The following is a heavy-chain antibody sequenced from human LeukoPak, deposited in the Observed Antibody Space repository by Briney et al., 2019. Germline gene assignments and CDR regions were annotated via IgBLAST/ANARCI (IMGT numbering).Heavy chain of an antibody. J-gene: IGHJ4*02. CDR2: IIPIFGTA. Sequence: ASVKVSCKAPGGTFSSYAISWVRQAPGQGLEWMGGIIPIFGTANYAQKFQGRVTITTDESTSTAYMELSSLRSEDTAVYYCARAGYSNYPSFDYWGQGTLVTVSS. CDR1: GGTFSSYA. CDR3: ARAGYSNYPSFDY. D-gene: IGHD4-11*01. V-gene: IGHV1-69*05.